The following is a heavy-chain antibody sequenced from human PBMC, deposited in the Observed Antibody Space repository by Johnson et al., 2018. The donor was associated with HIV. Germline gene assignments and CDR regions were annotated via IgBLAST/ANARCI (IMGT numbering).Heavy chain of an antibody. Sequence: QVQLVESGGGVVQPGGSLRLSCAASGFTFSSYAMHWVRQAPGKGLEWVAFIRYDGSNKYYANSVKGRFTISRDNSKNTLYLQVNGLRVEDTAVFYCASGEDYGGNYGALDIWGQGTMVTVSS. CDR2: IRYDGSNK. CDR3: ASGEDYGGNYGALDI. D-gene: IGHD4-23*01. J-gene: IGHJ3*02. CDR1: GFTFSSYA. V-gene: IGHV3-30*02.